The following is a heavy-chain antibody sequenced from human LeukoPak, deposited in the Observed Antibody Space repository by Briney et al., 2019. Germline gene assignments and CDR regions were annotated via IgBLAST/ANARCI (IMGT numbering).Heavy chain of an antibody. D-gene: IGHD1-1*01. J-gene: IGHJ3*02. CDR1: GFTFSSYS. V-gene: IGHV3-48*01. CDR2: ISSSSSPM. Sequence: GGSLRLSCAASGFTFSSYSMNWVRQAPGKGLEWVSYISSSSSPMYYADSVKGRFTISRDNAKNSLYLQMNSLRAEDTAVYYCARAINWADAFDIWGQGTMVTVSS. CDR3: ARAINWADAFDI.